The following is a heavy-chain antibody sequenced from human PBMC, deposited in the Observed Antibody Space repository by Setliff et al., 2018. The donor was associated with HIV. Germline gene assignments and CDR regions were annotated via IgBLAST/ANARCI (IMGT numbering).Heavy chain of an antibody. CDR1: GYTFTDHY. CDR3: ARSSRANEAFDV. V-gene: IGHV1-45*02. Sequence: SVKVSCKASGYTFTDHYLHWVRQAPGQALEWMGWFTPFNDITNYAQKYRGRISITRDRSMSTAYMELSSLRSEDTGMYYCARSSRANEAFDVWGQGTMVTVSS. J-gene: IGHJ3*01. CDR2: FTPFNDIT.